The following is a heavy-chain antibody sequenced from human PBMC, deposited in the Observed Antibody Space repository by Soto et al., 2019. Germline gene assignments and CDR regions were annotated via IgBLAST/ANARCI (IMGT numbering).Heavy chain of an antibody. D-gene: IGHD6-19*01. J-gene: IGHJ6*02. CDR1: GFTFSSDA. Sequence: GGFLRLSCVASGFTFSSDAMSWVRQAPGKGLEWVSAISGSGGSTYYADSVKGRFTISRDNSKNTLYLQMNSLRAEDTAVYYCAKHEMAGTGYSLYYYYGMDVWGQGTTVTVSS. CDR2: ISGSGGST. V-gene: IGHV3-23*01. CDR3: AKHEMAGTGYSLYYYYGMDV.